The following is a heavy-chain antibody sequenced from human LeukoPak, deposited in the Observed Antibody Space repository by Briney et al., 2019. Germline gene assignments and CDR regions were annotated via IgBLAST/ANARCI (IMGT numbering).Heavy chain of an antibody. CDR1: GYTFTSYY. J-gene: IGHJ4*02. V-gene: IGHV1-46*01. D-gene: IGHD6-13*01. CDR2: INPSGGST. CDR3: ARGRGGRIAAAASPSGY. Sequence: ASVKVSCKASGYTFTSYYMHWVRQAPGQGLEWMGIINPSGGSTSYAQKSQGRVTMTRDTSTSTVYMELSSLRSEDTAVYYCARGRGGRIAAAASPSGYWGQGALVTVSS.